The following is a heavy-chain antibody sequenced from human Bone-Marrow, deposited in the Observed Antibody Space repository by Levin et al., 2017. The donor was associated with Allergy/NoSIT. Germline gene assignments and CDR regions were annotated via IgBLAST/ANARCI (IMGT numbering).Heavy chain of an antibody. CDR1: GFTFSSYA. Sequence: GESLKISCAASGFTFSSYAMSWVRQAPGRGLEWVSVISASGGSTYNADSVKGRFTISRDNSKNTLYLQVNSLRAEDTAVYYCAKCGNYLDYFDYWGQGTLVSVSS. V-gene: IGHV3-23*01. CDR2: ISASGGST. D-gene: IGHD1-7*01. J-gene: IGHJ4*02. CDR3: AKCGNYLDYFDY.